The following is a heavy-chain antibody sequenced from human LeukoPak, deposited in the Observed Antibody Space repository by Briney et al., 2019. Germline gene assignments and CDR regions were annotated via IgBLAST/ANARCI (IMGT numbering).Heavy chain of an antibody. CDR3: ARVGRGWVGASDI. J-gene: IGHJ3*02. CDR2: IIPILGIA. Sequence: GASVEVSCKASGGTFSSYAISWVRQAPGQGLEWMGRIIPILGIANYAQKFQGRVTITADKSTSTAYMELSSLRSEDTAVYYCARVGRGWVGASDIWGQGTMVTVSS. V-gene: IGHV1-69*04. D-gene: IGHD1-26*01. CDR1: GGTFSSYA.